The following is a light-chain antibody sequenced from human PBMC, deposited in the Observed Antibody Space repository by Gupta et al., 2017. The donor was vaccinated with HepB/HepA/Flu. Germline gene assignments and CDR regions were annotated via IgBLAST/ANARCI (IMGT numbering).Light chain of an antibody. J-gene: IGKJ1*01. CDR2: AAS. V-gene: IGKV1-39*01. CDR1: QSISSY. Sequence: DSKMTQSPSSLSASVGDRVTITCRAGQSISSYLNWYQQKPGKAPKLLIYAASSLQSGVPSRFSGSGSGTDFSLTISRLQPEDFATYYCQQSYSTPGTFGQGTKVEIK. CDR3: QQSYSTPGT.